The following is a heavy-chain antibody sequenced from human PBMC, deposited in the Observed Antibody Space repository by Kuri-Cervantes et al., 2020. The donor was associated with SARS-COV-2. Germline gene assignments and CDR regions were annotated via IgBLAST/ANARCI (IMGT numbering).Heavy chain of an antibody. D-gene: IGHD2/OR15-2a*01. V-gene: IGHV3-21*01. CDR3: AREGTHLSSYSYMDV. J-gene: IGHJ6*03. Sequence: GESLKISCAASGFTFSSRRVHWVRQAPGKGLEWVSSIGNRRSSTYYSDSVRGRFTITRDKAKSSLYLQMSSLRAEDTAVYYCAREGTHLSSYSYMDVWGKGTTVNVSS. CDR1: GFTFSSRR. CDR2: IGNRRSST.